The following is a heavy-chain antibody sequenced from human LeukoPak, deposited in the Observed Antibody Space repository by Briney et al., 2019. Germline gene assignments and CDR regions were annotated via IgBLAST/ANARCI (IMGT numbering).Heavy chain of an antibody. D-gene: IGHD3-10*01. J-gene: IGHJ3*02. V-gene: IGHV3-30*02. CDR1: GFTFSSYG. CDR3: AKVQSGSGSYYRSHDAFDI. Sequence: PGGSLRLSCAASGFTFSSYGMHWVRQAPGKGLEWVAFIRYDGSNKYYADSVKGRFTISRDNSKNTLYLQMNSLRAEDTAVYYCAKVQSGSGSYYRSHDAFDIWGQGTMVTVSS. CDR2: IRYDGSNK.